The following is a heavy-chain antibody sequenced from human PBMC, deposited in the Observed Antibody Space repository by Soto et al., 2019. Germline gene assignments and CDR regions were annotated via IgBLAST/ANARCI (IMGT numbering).Heavy chain of an antibody. V-gene: IGHV4-31*03. CDR2: IYYSGST. J-gene: IGHJ4*02. D-gene: IGHD3-3*01. CDR3: ARVSEIWSGYFSFGY. Sequence: SETLSLTCTVSGGSISSGGYYWSWIRQHPGKGLEWIGYIYYSGSTYYNPSLKSRVTISVDTSKNQFSLKLSSVTAADTAVYYCARVSEIWSGYFSFGYWGQGTLVTVSS. CDR1: GGSISSGGYY.